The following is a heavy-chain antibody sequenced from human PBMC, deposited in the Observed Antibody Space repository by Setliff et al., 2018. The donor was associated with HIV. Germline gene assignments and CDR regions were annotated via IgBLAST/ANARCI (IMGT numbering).Heavy chain of an antibody. Sequence: GPSVKVSCKASGGTFSSYAITWVRQAPGQGPEWMGGIIPIYGTANYAQKFQGRVTIAADEFTSTAYMELSSLRSEDTAVYYCVRGGQYYRSTYYYYYMDVWGKGTTVTVS. J-gene: IGHJ6*03. D-gene: IGHD3-16*02. CDR1: GGTFSSYA. CDR2: IIPIYGTA. CDR3: VRGGQYYRSTYYYYYMDV. V-gene: IGHV1-69*13.